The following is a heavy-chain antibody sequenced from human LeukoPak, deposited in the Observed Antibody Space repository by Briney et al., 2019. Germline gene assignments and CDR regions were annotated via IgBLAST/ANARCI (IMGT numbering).Heavy chain of an antibody. CDR3: ARGRHQQLSRPIDY. CDR1: GDAFSGGSASRIDW. D-gene: IGHD6-13*01. V-gene: IGHV4-31*11. CDR2: IYYSGST. J-gene: IGHJ4*02. Sequence: PSETLSLTCAFSGDAFSGGSASRIDWWSWVRQPPGKGLEWIGYIYYSGSTYYNPSLKSRVTISVDTSKNQFSLRLSSVTAADTAVYYCARGRHQQLSRPIDYWGQGTLVTVSS.